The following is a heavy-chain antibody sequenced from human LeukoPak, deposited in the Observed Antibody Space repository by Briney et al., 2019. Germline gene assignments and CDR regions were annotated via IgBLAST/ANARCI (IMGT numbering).Heavy chain of an antibody. V-gene: IGHV1-69*05. CDR3: ARDSPSDYGDRNYFDY. D-gene: IGHD4-17*01. CDR2: IIPIFGTA. CDR1: GGTFSSYA. J-gene: IGHJ4*02. Sequence: SVKVSCRASGGTFSSYAISWVRQAPGQGLEWMGRIIPIFGTANYAQKFQGRVTITTDESTSTAYMELSSLRSEDTAVYYCARDSPSDYGDRNYFDYWGQGTLVTVSS.